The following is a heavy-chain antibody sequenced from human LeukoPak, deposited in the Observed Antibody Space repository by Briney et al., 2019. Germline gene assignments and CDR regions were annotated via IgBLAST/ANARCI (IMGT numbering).Heavy chain of an antibody. V-gene: IGHV1-58*02. D-gene: IGHD3-16*01. Sequence: SVSVSYRASGLTFTISAMQCVRHARGQRRECIGWIVVGSGKTNYAQKFQERVTITWDMSTSTAYMELSSLRSEDTAVYYCAAPTKGGATIWAAFDIWGQETMVTVSS. CDR3: AAPTKGGATIWAAFDI. J-gene: IGHJ3*02. CDR1: GLTFTISA. CDR2: IVVGSGKT.